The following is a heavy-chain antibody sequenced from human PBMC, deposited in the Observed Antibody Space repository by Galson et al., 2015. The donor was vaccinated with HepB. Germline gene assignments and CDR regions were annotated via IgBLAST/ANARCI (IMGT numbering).Heavy chain of an antibody. CDR1: GGSISSSNYY. J-gene: IGHJ5*02. Sequence: ETLSLTCTVSGGSISSSNYYWGWIRQPPGKGLEWIGSVFYSGNTYNNPSLKSRVTISVDTPKNHFSLKLSSVTATDTAVYYCARSASVTTAQFDPWGQGTLVTVSS. CDR3: ARSASVTTAQFDP. D-gene: IGHD1-14*01. CDR2: VFYSGNT. V-gene: IGHV4-39*02.